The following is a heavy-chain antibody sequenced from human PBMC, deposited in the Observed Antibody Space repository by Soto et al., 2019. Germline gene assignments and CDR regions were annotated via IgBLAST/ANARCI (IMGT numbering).Heavy chain of an antibody. D-gene: IGHD3-3*01. Sequence: ASVKVSCKASGFTFTSSAVQWVRQARGQRLEWIGWVVVGSGNTNYAQKFQERGTITRDMSTSTAYMELSSLRSEDTAVYYCAAGIPDFWSGYYTGGYYYYGMDFWGQGTMVTVSS. CDR1: GFTFTSSA. CDR3: AAGIPDFWSGYYTGGYYYYGMDF. CDR2: VVVGSGNT. V-gene: IGHV1-58*01. J-gene: IGHJ6*02.